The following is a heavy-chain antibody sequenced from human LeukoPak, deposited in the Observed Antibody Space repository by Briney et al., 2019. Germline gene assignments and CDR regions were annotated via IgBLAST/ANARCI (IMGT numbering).Heavy chain of an antibody. CDR1: GFTFRGYS. V-gene: IGHV3-48*02. CDR3: ARDYVYAFNI. Sequence: GGSLRLSCAASGFTFRGYSMNWVRQAPAKGLEWVSYISSSSSAIHYADSVKGRFTISRDNAKNSLYLQMDSLRDEDTAVYYCARDYVYAFNIWGQGTMVTVSS. J-gene: IGHJ3*02. D-gene: IGHD3-10*02. CDR2: ISSSSSAI.